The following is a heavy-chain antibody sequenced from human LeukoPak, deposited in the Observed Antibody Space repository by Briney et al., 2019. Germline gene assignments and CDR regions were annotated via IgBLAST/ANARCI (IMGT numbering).Heavy chain of an antibody. D-gene: IGHD6-13*01. Sequence: ASVKVSCKAPGYTFTSYGISWVRQAPGQGLEWMGWISAYNGNTNYAQKLQGRVTMTTDTSTSTAYMELRSLRSDDTAVYYCARDRDIAAAGTSGYWGQGTLVTVSS. CDR2: ISAYNGNT. CDR3: ARDRDIAAAGTSGY. J-gene: IGHJ4*02. CDR1: GYTFTSYG. V-gene: IGHV1-18*01.